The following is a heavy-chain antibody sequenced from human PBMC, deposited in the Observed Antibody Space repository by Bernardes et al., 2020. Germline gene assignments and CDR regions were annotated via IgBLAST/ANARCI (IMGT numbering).Heavy chain of an antibody. Sequence: GGSLRPPRSAPGFTFSCYSMNWVPPGPGEGRGWVSSNSSSSSYIYYADSVKGRFTISRDNAKNSLYLQMNSLRAEDTAVYYCATKRGYSYGYVDYWGQGTLVTVSS. V-gene: IGHV3-21*01. CDR1: GFTFSCYS. CDR3: ATKRGYSYGYVDY. J-gene: IGHJ4*02. D-gene: IGHD5-18*01. CDR2: NSSSSSYI.